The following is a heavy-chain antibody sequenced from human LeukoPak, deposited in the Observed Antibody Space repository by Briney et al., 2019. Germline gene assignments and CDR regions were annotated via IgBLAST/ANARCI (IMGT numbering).Heavy chain of an antibody. CDR1: GFTFSSYA. CDR3: AKGITLVRGSTPYYYMDV. J-gene: IGHJ6*03. V-gene: IGHV3-23*01. D-gene: IGHD3-10*01. Sequence: GGSLRLSCAASGFTFSSYAMSWVRQAAGKGLEWVSAISASGGSTYYADSVQGRFTISRDNSKNTLYLQMNSLRAEDTALYYCAKGITLVRGSTPYYYMDVWGKGTTVTISS. CDR2: ISASGGST.